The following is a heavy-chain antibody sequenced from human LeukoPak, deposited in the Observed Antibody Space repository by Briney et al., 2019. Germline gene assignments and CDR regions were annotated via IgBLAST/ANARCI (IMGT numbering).Heavy chain of an antibody. Sequence: SETLSLTCTVSGDSISGFYWSWIRQPAGTGLKWIGRISTSGSTNYNPSLKSRVTMSVDRSTNEFSLTVRSVTAADTALYYCARGLPSYGDYVDYYFYMGVWGKGTTVTVSS. CDR3: ARGLPSYGDYVDYYFYMGV. V-gene: IGHV4-4*07. J-gene: IGHJ6*03. D-gene: IGHD4-17*01. CDR2: ISTSGST. CDR1: GDSISGFY.